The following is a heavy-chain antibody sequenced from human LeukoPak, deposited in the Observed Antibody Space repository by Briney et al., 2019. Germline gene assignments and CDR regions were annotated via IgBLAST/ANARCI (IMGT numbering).Heavy chain of an antibody. CDR2: FDPEDGES. J-gene: IGHJ4*02. Sequence: GASVKVSCKVSGYTLTELSIHWVRQAPGQWLEWMGGFDPEDGESIFAQRFQGRFSMTEDTSTDTAYMELRSLRPEDTAVYYCATADKWEPLDYWGQGTLVTVSS. V-gene: IGHV1-24*01. CDR3: ATADKWEPLDY. CDR1: GYTLTELS. D-gene: IGHD1-26*01.